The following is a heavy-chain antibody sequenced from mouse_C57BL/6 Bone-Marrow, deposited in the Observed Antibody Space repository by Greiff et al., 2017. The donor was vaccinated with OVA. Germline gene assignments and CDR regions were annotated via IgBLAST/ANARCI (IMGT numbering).Heavy chain of an antibody. CDR1: GFTFSDYG. CDR3: ARRDGYPYAMDY. Sequence: EVHLVESGGGLVKPGGSLKLSCAASGFTFSDYGMHWVRQAPEKGLEWVAYISSGSSTIYYADTVKGRFTISRGNAKNTLFLQMTSLRSEDTAMYYCARRDGYPYAMDYWGQGTSVTVSS. V-gene: IGHV5-17*01. CDR2: ISSGSSTI. D-gene: IGHD2-3*01. J-gene: IGHJ4*01.